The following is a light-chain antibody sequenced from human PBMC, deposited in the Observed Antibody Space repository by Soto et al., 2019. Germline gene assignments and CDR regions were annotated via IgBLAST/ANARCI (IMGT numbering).Light chain of an antibody. CDR3: SSYTSSSTWV. CDR2: DVR. V-gene: IGLV2-14*01. CDR1: SSDVGGYNY. Sequence: QSALTQPASVSGSPGQSITISCTGSSSDVGGYNYVSWYQQHPGKAPKFMIYDVRNRPSGVSNRFSGSKSDNTASLTISGLQAEDAADYYCSSYTSSSTWVFGGGTQLTVL. J-gene: IGLJ3*02.